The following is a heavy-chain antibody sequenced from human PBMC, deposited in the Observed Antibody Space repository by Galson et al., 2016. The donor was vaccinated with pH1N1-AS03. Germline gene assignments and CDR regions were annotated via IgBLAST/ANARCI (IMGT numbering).Heavy chain of an antibody. CDR1: GFTFSSYA. D-gene: IGHD6-13*01. J-gene: IGHJ4*02. CDR3: ARGPVSYSNYWFPPPDY. CDR2: ISGNGVST. Sequence: SLRLSCAASGFTFSSYAMYWVRQAPGKGLEYVSVISGNGVSTCYANSVKGRFTTSRDNSKNTLYLQMGSLRAEDMAVYYCARGPVSYSNYWFPPPDYWGQGTLVTVSS. V-gene: IGHV3-64*01.